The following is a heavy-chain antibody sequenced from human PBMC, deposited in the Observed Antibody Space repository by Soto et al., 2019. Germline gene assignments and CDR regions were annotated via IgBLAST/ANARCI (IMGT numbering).Heavy chain of an antibody. J-gene: IGHJ3*02. CDR3: ARTYYYDSSGYFIAFDI. CDR2: IYYSGST. V-gene: IGHV4-59*01. D-gene: IGHD3-22*01. CDR1: GGSISSYY. Sequence: SETLSLTCTVSGGSISSYYWSWIRQPPGKGLEWIGYIYYSGSTNYNPSLKSRVTISVDTSKNQFSLKLSSVTAADTAVYYCARTYYYDSSGYFIAFDIWGQGTMVTVSS.